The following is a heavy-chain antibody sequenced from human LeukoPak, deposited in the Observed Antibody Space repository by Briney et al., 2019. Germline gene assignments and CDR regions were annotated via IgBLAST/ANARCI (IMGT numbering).Heavy chain of an antibody. Sequence: GASVKVSCKASGYTFTSYGISWVRQAPGQGLEWMGWISAYNGNTNYAQKLQGRVTMTTDTSTSTAYMELRSLRSDDTAVYYCARVDLVGATWPHFDYWGQEPWSPSPQ. CDR1: GYTFTSYG. CDR2: ISAYNGNT. J-gene: IGHJ4*01. CDR3: ARVDLVGATWPHFDY. D-gene: IGHD1-26*01. V-gene: IGHV1-18*01.